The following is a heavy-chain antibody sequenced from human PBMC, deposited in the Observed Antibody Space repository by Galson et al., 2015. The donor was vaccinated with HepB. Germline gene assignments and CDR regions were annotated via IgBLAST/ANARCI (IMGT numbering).Heavy chain of an antibody. J-gene: IGHJ4*02. CDR1: GFNFNEYN. D-gene: IGHD3-22*01. CDR3: ATLGNYDSSGSSSFDY. Sequence: SLRLSCAASGFNFNEYNMNWVRQAPGKGLEWVSHISTSSTTIFYAASVKGRFTISRDNSKKSLFLQMSSLRAEDTAVYYCATLGNYDSSGSSSFDYWGQGTLVTVSS. CDR2: ISTSSTTI. V-gene: IGHV3-48*04.